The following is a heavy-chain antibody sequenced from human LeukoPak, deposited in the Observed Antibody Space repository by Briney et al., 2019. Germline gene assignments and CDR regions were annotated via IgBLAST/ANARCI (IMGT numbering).Heavy chain of an antibody. J-gene: IGHJ6*03. CDR3: ARAQRYYYDSSGQMDV. D-gene: IGHD3-22*01. CDR2: MNPNSGNT. V-gene: IGHV1-8*01. CDR1: GYTFTSYD. Sequence: ASVKVSCKASGYTFTSYDINWVRQATGQGLEWMGWMNPNSGNTGYAQKFQGRVTMTRNTSISTAYMELSSLRSEDTAVYYCARAQRYYYDSSGQMDVWGKGTTVTVSS.